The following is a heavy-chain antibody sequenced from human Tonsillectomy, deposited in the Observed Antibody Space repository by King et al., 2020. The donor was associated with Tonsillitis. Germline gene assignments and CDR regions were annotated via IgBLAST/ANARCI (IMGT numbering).Heavy chain of an antibody. Sequence: VQLVESGGGLVKPGGSLRLSCAASGFTFSDYYMSWIRQAPGKGLEWVSYISSSGSTIYYADSVKGRFTISRDNAKNSLYLQMNSLRAEDTAVYYCARDQTNYDFWSGYYQGGAFDIWGQGKMVTVSS. D-gene: IGHD3-3*01. CDR2: ISSSGSTI. V-gene: IGHV3-11*01. CDR3: ARDQTNYDFWSGYYQGGAFDI. CDR1: GFTFSDYY. J-gene: IGHJ3*02.